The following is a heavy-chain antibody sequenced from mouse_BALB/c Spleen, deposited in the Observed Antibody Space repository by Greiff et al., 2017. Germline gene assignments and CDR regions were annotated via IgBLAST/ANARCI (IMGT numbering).Heavy chain of an antibody. J-gene: IGHJ1*01. Sequence: VQLQQSGAELARPGASVKLSCKASGYTFTSYWMQWVKQRPGQGLEWIGAIYPGDGDTRYTQKFKGKATLTADKSSSTAYMQLSSLASEDSAVYYCARRGDGSSYWYFDVWGAGTTVTVSS. CDR2: IYPGDGDT. V-gene: IGHV1-87*01. CDR1: GYTFTSYW. D-gene: IGHD1-1*01. CDR3: ARRGDGSSYWYFDV.